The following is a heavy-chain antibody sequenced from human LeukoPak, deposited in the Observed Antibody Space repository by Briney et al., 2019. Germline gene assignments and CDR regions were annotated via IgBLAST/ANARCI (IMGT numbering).Heavy chain of an antibody. J-gene: IGHJ4*02. V-gene: IGHV3-30*04. CDR2: ISYDGGNQ. Sequence: GGSLRLSCAASGFTFSTYVMHWVRQAPGKGLEWVALISYDGGNQYYADSVKGRFTISRDISKSTLYLQLNSLRPEDTAVYYCAMRAVAGSHFNYSDYWGQGTLVTVSS. D-gene: IGHD6-19*01. CDR3: AMRAVAGSHFNYSDY. CDR1: GFTFSTYV.